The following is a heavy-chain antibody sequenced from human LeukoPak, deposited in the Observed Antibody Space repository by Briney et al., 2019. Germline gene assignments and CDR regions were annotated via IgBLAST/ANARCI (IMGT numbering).Heavy chain of an antibody. V-gene: IGHV1-2*02. CDR3: ARQRGGQYEDGFDI. D-gene: IGHD2-8*01. CDR1: GYTFTGYY. J-gene: IGHJ3*02. CDR2: INPNSGGT. Sequence: ASVKVSCTASGYTFTGYYMHWVRQAPGQGLEWMGWINPNSGGTNYAQKFQGRVTMTRDTSISTAYMELSSLKYEDTAVYYCARQRGGQYEDGFDIWGQRTMVTVSS.